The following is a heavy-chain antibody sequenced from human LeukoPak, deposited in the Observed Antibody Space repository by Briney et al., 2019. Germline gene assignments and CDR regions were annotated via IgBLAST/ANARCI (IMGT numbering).Heavy chain of an antibody. CDR2: ISGSGYST. J-gene: IGHJ4*02. CDR1: GFTLSSYA. D-gene: IGHD3-10*01. CDR3: AKVRDSGSGNYYYYFDY. V-gene: IGHV3-23*01. Sequence: GGSLRLSCAASGFTLSSYAMSWVRQAPGKGLEWVSAISGSGYSTYYADSVKGRFTISRDNSRNTLYLQMNSLRAEDTAVYYCAKVRDSGSGNYYYYFDYWGQGTLVTVSS.